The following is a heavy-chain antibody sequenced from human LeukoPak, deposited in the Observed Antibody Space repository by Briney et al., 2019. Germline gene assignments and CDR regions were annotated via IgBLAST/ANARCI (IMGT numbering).Heavy chain of an antibody. J-gene: IGHJ4*02. CDR1: GYTFTGYY. V-gene: IGHV1-2*02. Sequence: GASVKVSCKASGYTFTGYYMHWVRQAPGQGLEWMGWINPNSGGTNYAQKFQGRVTMTRDTSISTAYMELSSLRSEDTAVYYCARVADYYDSSGYWNWGQGTLVTVSS. D-gene: IGHD3-22*01. CDR3: ARVADYYDSSGYWN. CDR2: INPNSGGT.